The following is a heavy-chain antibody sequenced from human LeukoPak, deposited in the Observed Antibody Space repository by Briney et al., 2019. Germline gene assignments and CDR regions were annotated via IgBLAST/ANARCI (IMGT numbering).Heavy chain of an antibody. CDR3: AKSNRKGITIFGVVIYDAFDI. D-gene: IGHD3-3*01. J-gene: IGHJ3*02. V-gene: IGHV3-7*03. CDR2: IKQDGSEK. CDR1: GFTFSSYW. Sequence: GGSLRLSCAASGFTFSSYWMSWVRQAPGKGLEWVANIKQDGSEKYYVDSVKGRFTISRDNAKNSLYLQMNSLRAEDTAVYYCAKSNRKGITIFGVVIYDAFDIWGQGTMVTVSS.